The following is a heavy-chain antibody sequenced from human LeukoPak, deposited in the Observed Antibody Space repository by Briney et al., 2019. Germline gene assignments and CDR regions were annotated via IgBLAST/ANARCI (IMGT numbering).Heavy chain of an antibody. CDR1: GFTFSAYG. Sequence: GGSPRLYCAAYGFTFSAYGVTWVRQAPGKGLEWVSSMGVSGDNVHYADSVKGRFAISRDNSKNTLYLQMNSLRAEDAAVYYCAKDPNGDYVGAFDTWGQGTMVIVSS. D-gene: IGHD4-17*01. V-gene: IGHV3-23*01. J-gene: IGHJ3*02. CDR3: AKDPNGDYVGAFDT. CDR2: MGVSGDNV.